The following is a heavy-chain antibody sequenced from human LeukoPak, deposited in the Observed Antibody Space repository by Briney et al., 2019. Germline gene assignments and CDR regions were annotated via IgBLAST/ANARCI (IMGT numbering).Heavy chain of an antibody. Sequence: ASVKVSCKASGYTFTSYDISWVRQAPGQGLEWMGWISTYNGNANYAQKVQGRVTMTTDTSTSTAYMELRSLRSDDTAVYYCARARTRITMVRGVISSWFDPWGQGTLVTVSS. CDR2: ISTYNGNA. V-gene: IGHV1-18*01. CDR3: ARARTRITMVRGVISSWFDP. D-gene: IGHD3-10*01. J-gene: IGHJ5*02. CDR1: GYTFTSYD.